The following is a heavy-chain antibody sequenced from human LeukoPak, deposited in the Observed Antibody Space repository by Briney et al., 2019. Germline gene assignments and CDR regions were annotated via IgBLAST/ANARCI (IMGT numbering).Heavy chain of an antibody. Sequence: GGSLRLSCAASGFTFSSYAMHWVRQAPGKGLEGVAVISYDGSNKYYADSLKGRFPISGDNSKHTLYLQMNSLRAEDTAVYYCARDEADYYYGSGRSFDYWGQGTLVTVSS. CDR3: ARDEADYYYGSGRSFDY. D-gene: IGHD3-10*01. J-gene: IGHJ4*02. CDR2: ISYDGSNK. CDR1: GFTFSSYA. V-gene: IGHV3-30*04.